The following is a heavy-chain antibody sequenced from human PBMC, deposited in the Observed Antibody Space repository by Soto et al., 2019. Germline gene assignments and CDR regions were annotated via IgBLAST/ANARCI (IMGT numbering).Heavy chain of an antibody. V-gene: IGHV2-5*02. Sequence: QITLNESGPTPVKPRQTLTLTCTFSGFSLTTSGVGVGWIRQSPGKAPEWLALIYWDDDKRYSPSLKSRLTITKDSTKKQVVLPMADLDPADTATYYCAHRVLRTVFGLVTTTAIYFDFWGQGTPGAVSS. CDR1: GFSLTTSGVG. CDR3: AHRVLRTVFGLVTTTAIYFDF. D-gene: IGHD3-3*01. J-gene: IGHJ4*02. CDR2: IYWDDDK.